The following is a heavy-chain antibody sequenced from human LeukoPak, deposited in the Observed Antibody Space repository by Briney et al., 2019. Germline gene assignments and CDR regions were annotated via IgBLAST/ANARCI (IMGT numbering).Heavy chain of an antibody. J-gene: IGHJ6*03. D-gene: IGHD2-15*01. CDR3: ARSVEGYCSGGSCYSYYYYMDV. CDR2: IYYSGST. V-gene: IGHV4-61*01. CDR1: GGSISSSSYY. Sequence: SETLSLTCTVSGGSISSSSYYWSWIRQPPGKGLEWIGYIYYSGSTNYNPSLKSRVTISVDTSKNQFSLKLSSVTAADTAVYYCARSVEGYCSGGSCYSYYYYMDVWGKGTTVTVSS.